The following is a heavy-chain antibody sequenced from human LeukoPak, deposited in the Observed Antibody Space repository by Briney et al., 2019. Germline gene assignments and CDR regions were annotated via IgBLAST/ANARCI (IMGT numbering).Heavy chain of an antibody. V-gene: IGHV1-2*02. Sequence: ASVKVSCKASGGTFSSYAISWVRQAPGQGLEWMGWINPNSGGTNYAQKFQGRVTMTRDTSISTAYMELSRLRSDDTAVYYCARVNREQWLGFDYWGQGTLVTVSS. CDR3: ARVNREQWLGFDY. CDR1: GGTFSSYA. J-gene: IGHJ4*02. CDR2: INPNSGGT. D-gene: IGHD6-19*01.